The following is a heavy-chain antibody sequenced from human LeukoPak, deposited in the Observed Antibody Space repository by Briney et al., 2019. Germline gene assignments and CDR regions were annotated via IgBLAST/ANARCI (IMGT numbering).Heavy chain of an antibody. Sequence: GGPLRLSCAASGLTVSSNYMSWVRQAPGKGLEGVGVIYSGGSTYYADSVKDTFTISRDNYKNTLYLQMHSLRAEDTAVYYCAREKLGYSYGYYYFDYWGQGTLVTVSS. CDR2: IYSGGST. J-gene: IGHJ4*02. D-gene: IGHD5-18*01. V-gene: IGHV3-66*01. CDR3: AREKLGYSYGYYYFDY. CDR1: GLTVSSNY.